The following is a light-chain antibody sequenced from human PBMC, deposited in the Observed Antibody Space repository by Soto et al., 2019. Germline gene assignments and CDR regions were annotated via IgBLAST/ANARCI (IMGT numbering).Light chain of an antibody. V-gene: IGKV3-20*01. CDR3: QQYGSSPLT. J-gene: IGKJ4*01. CDR1: QSVSSSY. CDR2: GAS. Sequence: EIVLTQSPGTLSLSPGERVTLSCRASQSVSSSYLAWYQQKPGQAPRLLIYGASSRATGIPDRFSGSGSGTDFTLTISRLEPEDFAVYYCQQYGSSPLTFGGGTKVDSK.